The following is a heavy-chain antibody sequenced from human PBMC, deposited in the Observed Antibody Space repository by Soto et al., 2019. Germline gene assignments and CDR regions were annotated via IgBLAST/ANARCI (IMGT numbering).Heavy chain of an antibody. CDR1: GFTFSSYA. V-gene: IGHV3-30-3*01. J-gene: IGHJ4*02. CDR2: ISYDGSIQ. Sequence: QVQLVESGGGVVQPGRSLRLSCAASGFTFSSYAMHWVRQAPGKGLEWVAVISYDGSIQHYSDSVKGRFTISRDKTKNTLYVEMASLRAEDTAVYYCARALCSNAVCSTYFDSWGQGTLVTVSS. CDR3: ARALCSNAVCSTYFDS. D-gene: IGHD2-21*01.